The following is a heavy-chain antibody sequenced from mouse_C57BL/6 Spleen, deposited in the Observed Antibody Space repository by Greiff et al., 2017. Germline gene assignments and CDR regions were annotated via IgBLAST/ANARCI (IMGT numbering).Heavy chain of an antibody. CDR2: ILPGSGST. J-gene: IGHJ4*01. CDR1: GYTFTGYW. V-gene: IGHV1-9*01. CDR3: AKQSRARDY. Sequence: QVQLQQSGAELMKPGASVKLSCKATGYTFTGYWIEWVKQRPGHGLEWIGEILPGSGSTNYNEKFKGKATFTADTSSNTASLQLSSLTTEESAIYYCAKQSRARDYWGQGTSLTVSS. D-gene: IGHD3-3*01.